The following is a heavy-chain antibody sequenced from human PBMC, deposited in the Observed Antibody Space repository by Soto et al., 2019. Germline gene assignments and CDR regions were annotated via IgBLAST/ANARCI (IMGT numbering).Heavy chain of an antibody. CDR1: GFTFSSYA. CDR3: AKVFYYYDSSGYYYFDY. Sequence: GASVKVSCAASGFTFSSYAVSWVRQAPGKGPEWISSISGSGSTIYYADSVKGRFTISRDNSKNTLYLQMSSLRAEDTAVYYCAKVFYYYDSSGYYYFDYWGQGTLVTVSS. V-gene: IGHV3-23*01. D-gene: IGHD3-22*01. CDR2: ISGSGSTI. J-gene: IGHJ4*02.